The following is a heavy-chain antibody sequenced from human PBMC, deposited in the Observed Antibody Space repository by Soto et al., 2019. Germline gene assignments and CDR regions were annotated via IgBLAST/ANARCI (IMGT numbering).Heavy chain of an antibody. J-gene: IGHJ2*01. V-gene: IGHV3-30*18. CDR1: GFTFSSYG. D-gene: IGHD3-10*01. CDR3: AKDRVRNWYFDL. Sequence: QVQLVESGGGVVQPGRSLRLSCAASGFTFSSYGMHWVRQAPGKGLEWVAVISYDGSNKYYADSVKGRFTISRDNSKNTLYLQMNSLRAEDTAVYYCAKDRVRNWYFDLWGRGTLVTVSS. CDR2: ISYDGSNK.